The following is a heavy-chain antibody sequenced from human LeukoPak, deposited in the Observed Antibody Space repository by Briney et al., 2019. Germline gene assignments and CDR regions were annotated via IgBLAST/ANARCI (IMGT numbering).Heavy chain of an antibody. CDR1: GFTASSNY. V-gene: IGHV3-53*01. D-gene: IGHD2-21*02. CDR2: IYSGGSA. CDR3: ARDLGVFYCGGDCLGFDY. Sequence: GGSLRLSCAASGFTASSNYMSWVRQAPGKGLKWVSVIYSGGSAYYADSVKGRFTISRDNSKNTLYLQMNSLRAGDTAVYYCARDLGVFYCGGDCLGFDYWGQGTLVTVSS. J-gene: IGHJ4*02.